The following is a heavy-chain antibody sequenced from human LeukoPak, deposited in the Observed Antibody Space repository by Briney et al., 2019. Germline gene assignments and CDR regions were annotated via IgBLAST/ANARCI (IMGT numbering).Heavy chain of an antibody. CDR2: INSDGSDT. J-gene: IGHJ4*02. V-gene: IGHV3-74*01. CDR3: ARSFTYGPDY. CDR1: GFTFSSFW. D-gene: IGHD3-16*01. Sequence: GGSLRLSCAAPGFTFSSFWMHWVRQAPGKGLVWVSRINSDGSDTNYVDSVKGRFTISRDNAKNTLYLKMNSLRAEDTAVYFCARSFTYGPDYWGQGTLVTVSS.